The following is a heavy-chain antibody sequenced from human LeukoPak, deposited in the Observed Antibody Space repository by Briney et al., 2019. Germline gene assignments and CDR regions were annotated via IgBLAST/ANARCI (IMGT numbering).Heavy chain of an antibody. CDR3: ARTNYRAPLDY. Sequence: SETLSLTCTVSGGSISSYYWSWIRQPPGKGLEWIGYIYYSGSTYYNPSLKSRVTISVDTSKNQFSLKLSSVTAADTAVYYCARTNYRAPLDYWGQGTLVTVSS. D-gene: IGHD5-24*01. CDR1: GGSISSYY. V-gene: IGHV4-59*08. J-gene: IGHJ4*02. CDR2: IYYSGST.